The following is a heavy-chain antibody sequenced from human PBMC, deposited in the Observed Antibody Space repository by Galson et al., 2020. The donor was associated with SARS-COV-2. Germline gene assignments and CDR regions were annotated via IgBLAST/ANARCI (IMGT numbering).Heavy chain of an antibody. Sequence: ETSETLSLTCTVSGGSISSSSYYWGWIRQPPGKGLEWIGSIYYSGSTYYNPSLKSRVTISVDTSKNQFSLKLSSVTAADTAVYYCASSITMIVVVISRNAFDIWGQGTMVTVSS. CDR3: ASSITMIVVVISRNAFDI. D-gene: IGHD3-22*01. CDR1: GGSISSSSYY. J-gene: IGHJ3*02. CDR2: IYYSGST. V-gene: IGHV4-39*01.